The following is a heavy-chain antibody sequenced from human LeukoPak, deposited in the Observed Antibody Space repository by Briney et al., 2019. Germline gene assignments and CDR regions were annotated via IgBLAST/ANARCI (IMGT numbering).Heavy chain of an antibody. J-gene: IGHJ4*02. Sequence: ASVKVSCKASGYTFTGYYMHWVRQAPGQGLEWMGWINPNSGGTNYAQKCQGRVTMTRDTSISTAYMELSRLRSDDTAVYYCAGGGPDYGDYIAYWGQGTLVTVSS. CDR1: GYTFTGYY. V-gene: IGHV1-2*02. CDR3: AGGGPDYGDYIAY. D-gene: IGHD4-17*01. CDR2: INPNSGGT.